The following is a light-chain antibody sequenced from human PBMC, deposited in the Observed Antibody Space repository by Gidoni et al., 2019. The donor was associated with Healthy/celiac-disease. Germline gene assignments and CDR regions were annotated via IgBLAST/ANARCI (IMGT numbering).Light chain of an antibody. CDR3: QSYDSSLSALYV. V-gene: IGLV1-40*01. CDR2: GNS. J-gene: IGLJ1*01. CDR1: SSNIGAGYD. Sequence: QSVLTPPPSVSGAPGQRVTIPCTGSSSNIGAGYDVHWYQQLPGTAPKLLIYGNSNRPSGVPDRFSGSKSGTSASLAITGLQAEDEADYYCQSYDSSLSALYVFGTGTKVTVL.